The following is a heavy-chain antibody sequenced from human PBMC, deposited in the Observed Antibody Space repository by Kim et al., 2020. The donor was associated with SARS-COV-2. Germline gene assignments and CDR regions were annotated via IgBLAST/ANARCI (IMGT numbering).Heavy chain of an antibody. CDR1: GFTFRNAW. J-gene: IGHJ5*02. V-gene: IGHV3-15*01. CDR2: IKSKTDGGTT. D-gene: IGHD6-25*01. CDR3: TTDPSATENWFDP. Sequence: GGSLRLSCAASGFTFRNAWMSWVRQAPGKGLEWVGRIKSKTDGGTTDYAAPVKGRFTISRDDSKNTLYLQMNSLKTEDTAVYYCTTDPSATENWFDPWGQGTLVTVSS.